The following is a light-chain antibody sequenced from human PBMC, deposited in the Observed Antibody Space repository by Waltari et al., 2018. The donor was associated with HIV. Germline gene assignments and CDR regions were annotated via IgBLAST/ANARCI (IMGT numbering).Light chain of an antibody. Sequence: EIVMKQSPATLSVSPGERGTLSCRASQSVSSNLAWYQQRPGQAPRLLIYGASTRATGIPARFSGSGSGTEFILTISSLQSEDFAVYYCQQYYNWPLYTFGQGTKLEIK. CDR2: GAS. CDR3: QQYYNWPLYT. J-gene: IGKJ2*01. V-gene: IGKV3-15*01. CDR1: QSVSSN.